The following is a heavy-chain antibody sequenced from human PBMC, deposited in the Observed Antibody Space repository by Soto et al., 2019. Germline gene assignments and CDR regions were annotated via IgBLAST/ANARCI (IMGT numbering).Heavy chain of an antibody. CDR3: ARAYTGRLPRRADYYYAMDV. CDR2: IGAARDP. J-gene: IGHJ6*02. D-gene: IGHD2-2*02. CDR1: GFTFSNFD. Sequence: WGSLRLSCATSGFTFSNFDMHWVRQLPGKGLEWVSAIGAARDPYYLGSVKGRFTISRENAKNSVYLQMNDLRAGDSAVYYCARAYTGRLPRRADYYYAMDVWGQGTTVTVSS. V-gene: IGHV3-13*05.